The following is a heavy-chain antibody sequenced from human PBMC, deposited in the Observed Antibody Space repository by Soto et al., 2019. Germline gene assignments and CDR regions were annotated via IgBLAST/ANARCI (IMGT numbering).Heavy chain of an antibody. CDR2: IYYSGST. CDR1: GGSISSSSYY. J-gene: IGHJ4*02. CDR3: ERHARDYYFDY. Sequence: SETLSLTCTVSGGSISSSSYYWGWIRQPPGKGLEWIGSIYYSGSTYYNPSLKSRVTISVDTSKNQFSLKLSSVTAADTAVYYCERHARDYYFDYWGQGTLVTVSS. V-gene: IGHV4-39*01.